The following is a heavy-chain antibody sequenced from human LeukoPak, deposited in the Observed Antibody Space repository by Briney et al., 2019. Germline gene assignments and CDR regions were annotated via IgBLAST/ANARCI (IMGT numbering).Heavy chain of an antibody. J-gene: IGHJ4*02. Sequence: GGSLRLSCAASGFSFSYHGMNWVRQAPGKGLERLSGVSPPGGGTYYADSVKGRFTISRDDSKNTLSLQMNGLRVEDTAVYYCARDLAWGAFDYWGQGTLVTVSS. V-gene: IGHV3-23*01. D-gene: IGHD7-27*01. CDR1: GFSFSYHG. CDR2: VSPPGGGT. CDR3: ARDLAWGAFDY.